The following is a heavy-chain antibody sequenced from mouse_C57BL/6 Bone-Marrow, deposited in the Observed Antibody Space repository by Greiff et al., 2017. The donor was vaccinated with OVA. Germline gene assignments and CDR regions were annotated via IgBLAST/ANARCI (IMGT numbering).Heavy chain of an antibody. CDR3: ARSGWGTIDF. V-gene: IGHV1-59*01. J-gene: IGHJ4*01. CDR2: IDPSDSYT. CDR1: GYTFTSYW. Sequence: VQLQQPGAELVRPGTSVKLSCKASGYTFTSYWMHWVKQRPGQGLEWIGVIDPSDSYTNYNQKFKSKATLTVDTSSSTAYMQLSSLTSEDAAVFYCARSGWGTIDFWGQGTAVTVSS. D-gene: IGHD1-1*02.